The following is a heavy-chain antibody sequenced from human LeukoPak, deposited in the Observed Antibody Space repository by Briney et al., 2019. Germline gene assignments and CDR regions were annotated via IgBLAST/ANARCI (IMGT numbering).Heavy chain of an antibody. CDR1: GGTFSSYA. V-gene: IGHV1-69*13. CDR2: IIPIFGTA. CDR3: ARYSSSWEDAFDI. J-gene: IGHJ3*02. Sequence: SVKVSCKASGGTFSSYAISWVRQAPGQGLEWMGGIIPIFGTANYAQKFQGRVTITADESTSTAYMELSSLRSEDTAVYYCARYSSSWEDAFDIWGQGTMVTVSS. D-gene: IGHD6-13*01.